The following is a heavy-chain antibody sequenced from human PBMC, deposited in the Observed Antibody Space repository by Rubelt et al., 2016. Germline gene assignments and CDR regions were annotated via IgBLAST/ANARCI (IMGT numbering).Heavy chain of an antibody. Sequence: QVQLVQSGAEVKKPGASVKVSCKASGYTFTSYYMHWVRQAPGQGLEWMGIINPSGGSPSYAQKFQGKVTMTRDTSTSTVDRELSSLRSEDTAGYYCARKHYSSSWYLNPWGQGTLVTVSS. CDR1: GYTFTSYY. CDR2: INPSGGSP. D-gene: IGHD6-13*01. CDR3: ARKHYSSSWYLNP. J-gene: IGHJ5*02. V-gene: IGHV1-46*01.